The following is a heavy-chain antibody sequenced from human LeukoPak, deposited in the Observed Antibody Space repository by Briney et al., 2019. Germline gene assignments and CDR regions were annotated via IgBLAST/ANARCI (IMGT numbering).Heavy chain of an antibody. CDR3: ARVQTFWSGYYTGTSFDY. J-gene: IGHJ4*02. D-gene: IGHD3-3*01. CDR2: ISSSSSYI. CDR1: GFTFSSYS. Sequence: GGSLRLSCAASGFTFSSYSMKWVRQAPGKGLEWVSSISSSSSYIYYADSVKGRFTISRDNAKNSLYLQMNSLRAEDTAVYYCARVQTFWSGYYTGTSFDYWGQGTLVTVSS. V-gene: IGHV3-21*01.